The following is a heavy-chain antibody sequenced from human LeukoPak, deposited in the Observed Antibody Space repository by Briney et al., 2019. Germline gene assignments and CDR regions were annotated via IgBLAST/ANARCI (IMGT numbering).Heavy chain of an antibody. D-gene: IGHD2-21*01. V-gene: IGHV1-18*01. CDR1: GYTFTSYD. Sequence: ASVKVSCKASGYTFTSYDINWVRQAPGQGLEWMGWVSGYNGNTNYAQKFEGRVAMTTDTSSSTAYMELRSLKSDDTAIYYCARGDWFDPWGQGTLVTVSS. CDR2: VSGYNGNT. J-gene: IGHJ5*02. CDR3: ARGDWFDP.